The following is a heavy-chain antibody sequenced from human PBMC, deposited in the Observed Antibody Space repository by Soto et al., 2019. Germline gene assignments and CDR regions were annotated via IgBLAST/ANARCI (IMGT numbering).Heavy chain of an antibody. CDR2: INSDGSST. CDR1: GFTFSSYW. Sequence: EVQLVESGGGLVQPGGSLRLSCAASGFTFSSYWMHWVRQAPGKGLVWVSRINSDGSSTSYADSVKVRFTISRDNAKNTLYLQMNSLRAEDTAVYYCASEERWLQLVRWFDPWGQGTLVTVSS. D-gene: IGHD5-12*01. CDR3: ASEERWLQLVRWFDP. J-gene: IGHJ5*02. V-gene: IGHV3-74*01.